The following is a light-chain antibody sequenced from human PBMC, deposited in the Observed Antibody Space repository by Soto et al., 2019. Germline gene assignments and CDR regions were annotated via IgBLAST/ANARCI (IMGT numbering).Light chain of an antibody. CDR2: DAS. Sequence: DIPMTQYPSSMFGSXGDRVTIGCRTSQSISSSLAGYQQKPGKAPKVXXYDASSLERGGPSRFSGSGSGPDFTRTISSLQPEDFATYYGQQSYSSPPTFGQGTKVDIK. CDR1: QSISSS. V-gene: IGKV1-39*01. J-gene: IGKJ1*01. CDR3: QQSYSSPPT.